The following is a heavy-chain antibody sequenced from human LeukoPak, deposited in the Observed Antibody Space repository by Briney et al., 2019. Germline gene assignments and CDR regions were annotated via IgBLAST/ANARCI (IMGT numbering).Heavy chain of an antibody. J-gene: IGHJ5*02. CDR2: IGPSNGDT. CDR3: TRDGWFGDLQYSHRNWFDP. CDR1: GYTLTGYY. Sequence: GASVKVSCKASGYTLTGYYLHWVRQAPGLGLEGMGWIGPSNGDTSYAQKFQGRVTMTWDTSISTVYMELSGLTSDDTAVYYCTRDGWFGDLQYSHRNWFDPWGQGTLVTVSS. V-gene: IGHV1-2*02. D-gene: IGHD3-10*01.